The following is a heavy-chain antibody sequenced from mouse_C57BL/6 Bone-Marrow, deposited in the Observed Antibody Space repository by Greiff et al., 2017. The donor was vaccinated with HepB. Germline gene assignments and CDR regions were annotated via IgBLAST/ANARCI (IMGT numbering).Heavy chain of an antibody. J-gene: IGHJ2*01. Sequence: EVKLVESGPGLAKPSQTLSLSCSVTGYSITSDYWHWIRKFPGKKLEYIGYISYSGSTYYNPSPKSRNSITQDTSKNQYYLQLSSLTTEDTAAYYCARHTARGVDYWGQGTTLTVSS. D-gene: IGHD3-1*01. CDR3: ARHTARGVDY. CDR2: ISYSGST. CDR1: GYSITSDY. V-gene: IGHV3-8*01.